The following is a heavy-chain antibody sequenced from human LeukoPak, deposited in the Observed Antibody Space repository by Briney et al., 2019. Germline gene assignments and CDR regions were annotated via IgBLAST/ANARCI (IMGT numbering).Heavy chain of an antibody. V-gene: IGHV3-48*02. CDR3: VKDRGINLVRGVVVKISRDYYYSMDV. CDR2: ISSNSNTI. D-gene: IGHD3-10*01. Sequence: PGGSLRLSCAASGFTFSSYSINWVRQAPGKGLEWISYISSNSNTIYYADSVKGRFIISRDNAKQSVSLQMNSLRDEDTAVYYCVKDRGINLVRGVVVKISRDYYYSMDVWGQGTTVIVSS. J-gene: IGHJ6*02. CDR1: GFTFSSYS.